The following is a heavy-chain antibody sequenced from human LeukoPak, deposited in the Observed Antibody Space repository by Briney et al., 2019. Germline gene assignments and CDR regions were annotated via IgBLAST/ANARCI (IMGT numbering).Heavy chain of an antibody. J-gene: IGHJ4*02. V-gene: IGHV4-39*01. CDR3: ATSSSWYRFDY. Sequence: AETLSLTCTVSGGSITITSSYWGWIRQRPGKGLEWIGSIYYGGNIYYSPSLKSRVTISVDTSKNQFSLNLSSVTAADTAMYYCATSSSWYRFDYWGQGTLVTVSS. D-gene: IGHD6-13*01. CDR1: GGSITITSSY. CDR2: IYYGGNI.